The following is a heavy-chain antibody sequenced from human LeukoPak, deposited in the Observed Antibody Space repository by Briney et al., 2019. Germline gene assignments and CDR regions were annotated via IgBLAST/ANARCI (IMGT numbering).Heavy chain of an antibody. CDR2: IDWDDDK. J-gene: IGHJ4*02. Sequence: SGPALVKPTQTLTLTCTFSGFSLSTSGMCGSWIRQPPGKALEWLARIDWDDDKYYSTSLKTRLTISKDTSKNQVVLTMTNMDPVDTATYYCARIAVAGKEGDYWGQGTLVTVSS. CDR3: ARIAVAGKEGDY. D-gene: IGHD6-19*01. CDR1: GFSLSTSGMC. V-gene: IGHV2-70*11.